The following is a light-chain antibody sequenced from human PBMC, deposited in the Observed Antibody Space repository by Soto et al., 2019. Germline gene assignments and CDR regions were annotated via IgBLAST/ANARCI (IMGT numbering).Light chain of an antibody. CDR2: GAS. Sequence: EIRMTQSPGSLSLSPGERATLSCRASQSVPRTYLAWYQQKPGQTPSLLIYGASTRATGIPDRFSGSGSGTDFTLTISRLEPEDFGVYYCQQYGSSYWTFGQGTKVDI. V-gene: IGKV3-20*01. CDR3: QQYGSSYWT. J-gene: IGKJ1*01. CDR1: QSVPRTY.